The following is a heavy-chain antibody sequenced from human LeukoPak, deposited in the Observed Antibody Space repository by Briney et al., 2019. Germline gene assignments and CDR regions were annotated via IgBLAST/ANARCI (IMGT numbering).Heavy chain of an antibody. CDR2: IYHSGMT. CDR1: GGSISSPNW. V-gene: IGHV4-4*02. CDR3: ARDLVENSRGHDF. Sequence: SGALSLTCAVSGGSISSPNWWSWVRQPPGKGLEWIGEIYHSGMTNYKTSLKSRVTISVDESKNQFPLKLSSVTAADTAVYYCARDLVENSRGHDFWGQGILVIVSS. D-gene: IGHD2-15*01. J-gene: IGHJ4*02.